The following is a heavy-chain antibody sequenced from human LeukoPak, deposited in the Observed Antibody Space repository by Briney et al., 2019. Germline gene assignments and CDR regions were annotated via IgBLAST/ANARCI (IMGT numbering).Heavy chain of an antibody. CDR1: GYTFTSNY. CDR3: ARDHGSSGLGIDY. V-gene: IGHV1-69*13. CDR2: IIPIFGTA. Sequence: ASVKVSCKASGYTFTSNYIHWVRQAPGQGLEWMGGIIPIFGTANYAQKFQGRVTITADESTSTAYMELSSLRSEDTAVYYCARDHGSSGLGIDYWGQGTLVTVSS. D-gene: IGHD6-6*01. J-gene: IGHJ4*02.